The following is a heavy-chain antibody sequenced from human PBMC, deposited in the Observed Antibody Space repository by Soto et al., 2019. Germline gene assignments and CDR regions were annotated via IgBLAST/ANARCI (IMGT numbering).Heavy chain of an antibody. V-gene: IGHV3-30-3*01. J-gene: IGHJ4*02. CDR2: ISYDGSNK. CDR1: GFTFSSYA. Sequence: QVQLVESGGGVVQPGRSLRLSCAASGFTFSSYAMHWVRQAPGKGLEWVAVISYDGSNKYYADSVKGRFTISRDNSKNPVYLQMNRLGAEDKAGDYCARVAVEMATIHVFDYWGQGTLVTVSS. D-gene: IGHD5-12*01. CDR3: ARVAVEMATIHVFDY.